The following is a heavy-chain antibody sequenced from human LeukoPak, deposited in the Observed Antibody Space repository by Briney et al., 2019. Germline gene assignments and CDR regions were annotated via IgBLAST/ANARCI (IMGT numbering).Heavy chain of an antibody. CDR2: IKQDGSEK. J-gene: IGHJ6*04. CDR1: GFTFSSYW. Sequence: GGSLRLSCAASGFTFSSYWMSWVRQAPGKGLEWVANIKQDGSEKYYVDSVKGRFTSSRDNAKNSLYLQMNSLRAEDTAVYYCARHAPYGSGSYYRFLGYYYYGMDVWGKGTTVTVSS. D-gene: IGHD3-10*01. CDR3: ARHAPYGSGSYYRFLGYYYYGMDV. V-gene: IGHV3-7*03.